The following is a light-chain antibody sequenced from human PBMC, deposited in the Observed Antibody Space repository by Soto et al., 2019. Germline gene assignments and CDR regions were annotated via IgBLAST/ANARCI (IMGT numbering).Light chain of an antibody. CDR2: EVS. Sequence: QSVLTQPASVSGSPGQSITISCTGTSSDIGTYNYVSWNQQHPGKAPKVIIYEVSNRPSGVSNRFSGSKSGNTASLTISGLQAEDEDDDYCSTSTTTNTLIFGTGTKVTVL. J-gene: IGLJ1*01. CDR3: STSTTTNTLI. CDR1: SSDIGTYNY. V-gene: IGLV2-14*01.